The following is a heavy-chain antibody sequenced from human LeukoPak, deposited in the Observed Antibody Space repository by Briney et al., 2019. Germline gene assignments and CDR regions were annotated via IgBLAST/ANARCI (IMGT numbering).Heavy chain of an antibody. CDR1: GYTFTGYY. D-gene: IGHD5-12*01. CDR2: INPNSGGT. V-gene: IGHV1-2*02. CDR3: ARDRNIVATISLSFLAY. J-gene: IGHJ4*02. Sequence: ASVKVSCKASGYTFTGYYIHWVRQAPGQGLEWMGWINPNSGGTNYAQKFQGRVTMTRDTPISTAYMELSRLRSDDTAVYYCARDRNIVATISLSFLAYWGQGTLVTVSS.